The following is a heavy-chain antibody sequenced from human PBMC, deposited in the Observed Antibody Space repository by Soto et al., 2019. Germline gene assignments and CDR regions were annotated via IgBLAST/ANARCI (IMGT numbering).Heavy chain of an antibody. Sequence: SETLCLTCTVSGGSISSYYWSWIRQPPGKGLEWIGYIYYSGSTNYNPSLKSRVTISVDTSKNQFSLKLSSVIAADTAVYYCARQNGIAVAGTSPYFDYWGQGTLVTVSS. D-gene: IGHD6-19*01. CDR3: ARQNGIAVAGTSPYFDY. CDR1: GGSISSYY. V-gene: IGHV4-59*08. CDR2: IYYSGST. J-gene: IGHJ4*02.